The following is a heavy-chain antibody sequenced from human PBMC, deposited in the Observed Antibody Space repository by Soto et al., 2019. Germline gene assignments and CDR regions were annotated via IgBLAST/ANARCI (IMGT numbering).Heavy chain of an antibody. CDR3: ARHVGSPRNYIHNCFDP. V-gene: IGHV4-39*01. D-gene: IGHD4-4*01. Sequence: SETLSLTCTVSGGSISSSSYYWGWIRQPPGKGLEWIGSIYYSGSTYYNPSLKSRVTISVDTSKNQFSLKLSSVTAADTAVYYCARHVGSPRNYIHNCFDPWGQGTLVTVSS. CDR2: IYYSGST. J-gene: IGHJ5*02. CDR1: GGSISSSSYY.